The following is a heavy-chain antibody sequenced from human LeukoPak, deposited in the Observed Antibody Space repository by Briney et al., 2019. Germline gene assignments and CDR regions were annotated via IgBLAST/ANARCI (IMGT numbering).Heavy chain of an antibody. V-gene: IGHV4-31*03. D-gene: IGHD5-12*01. CDR1: GGSISSGGYY. CDR3: ASGYSGYDRNWFDP. J-gene: IGHJ5*02. Sequence: SQTLSLTCTVSGGSISSGGYYWSWIRQHPGKGLEWIGYIYYSGSTYYNPSLKSRVTISADTSKNQFSLKLSSVTAADTAVYYCASGYSGYDRNWFDPWGQGTLVTVSS. CDR2: IYYSGST.